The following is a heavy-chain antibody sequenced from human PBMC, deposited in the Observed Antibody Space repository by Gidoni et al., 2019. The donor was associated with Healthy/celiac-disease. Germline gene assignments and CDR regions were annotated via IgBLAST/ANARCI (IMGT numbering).Heavy chain of an antibody. J-gene: IGHJ4*02. Sequence: QLQLQESGPGLVKPSATLCLTCTVPGGSISSSSYSWGWIRQPPGKWLDWIGSIYSSGSTYYHPSLKSRVTISVDTSKHQFSLMLSSVTAADTAVYYCARRVAMATIDSYYFDYWGQGTLVTVSS. CDR3: ARRVAMATIDSYYFDY. CDR2: IYSSGST. V-gene: IGHV4-39*01. D-gene: IGHD5-12*01. CDR1: GGSISSSSYS.